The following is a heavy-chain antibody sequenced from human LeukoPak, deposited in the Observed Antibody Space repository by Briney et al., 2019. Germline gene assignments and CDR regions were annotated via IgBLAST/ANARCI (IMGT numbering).Heavy chain of an antibody. V-gene: IGHV2-70*11. Sequence: SGPTLVNPTQTLTLTCTFSGFSFTNNGMCVTWIRQPPGKALEWLARIDWDDDKYYSASLKTRLTISKDTSKNQVVLTMTNMDPVDTATYYCARIRGTYWSSTTCSFEDFWGQGTMVTVSS. CDR1: GFSFTNNGMC. CDR3: ARIRGTYWSSTTCSFEDF. J-gene: IGHJ4*02. D-gene: IGHD2-2*01. CDR2: IDWDDDK.